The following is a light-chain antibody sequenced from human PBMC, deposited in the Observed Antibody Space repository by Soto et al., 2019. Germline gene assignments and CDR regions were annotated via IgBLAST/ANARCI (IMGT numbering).Light chain of an antibody. J-gene: IGLJ2*01. Sequence: QSVLTQPPSVSAAPGQKVTISCSGSSSNIGNNYVSWYQQLPGTAPKLLIYDNHKRPSGIPDRFSGSKSGTSATLGITGLQTGDDADYYCGTWDDSLTAVVFGGGTKLTVL. CDR2: DNH. V-gene: IGLV1-51*01. CDR3: GTWDDSLTAVV. CDR1: SSNIGNNY.